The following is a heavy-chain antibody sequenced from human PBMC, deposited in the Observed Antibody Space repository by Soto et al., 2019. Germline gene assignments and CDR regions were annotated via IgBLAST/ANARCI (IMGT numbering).Heavy chain of an antibody. J-gene: IGHJ6*02. Sequence: SETLSLTCTVSGGSISSGGYYWSWIRQHPGKGLEWIGYIYYSGSTYYNPSLKSRVTISVDTSKNQFSLKLSSVTAADTAVYYCARDPGGYCSSTNCHPGTDVWGQGTTVTVSS. V-gene: IGHV4-31*03. CDR2: IYYSGST. CDR3: ARDPGGYCSSTNCHPGTDV. D-gene: IGHD2-2*01. CDR1: GGSISSGGYY.